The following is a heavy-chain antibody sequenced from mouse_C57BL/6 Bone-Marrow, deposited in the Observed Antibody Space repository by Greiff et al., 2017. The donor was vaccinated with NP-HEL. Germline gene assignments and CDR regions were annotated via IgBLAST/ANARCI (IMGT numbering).Heavy chain of an antibody. CDR2: IDPSDSYT. D-gene: IGHD1-1*01. Sequence: QVQLQQPGADLVMPGASVKLSCKASGYTFTRYWMHWVKQRPGQGLEWIGEIDPSDSYTNYNQKFKGKSTLTVDKSSSTAYMQLSSLTSEDSAVYYRARWGYYYDSSPWGQGTLVTVSA. CDR3: ARWGYYYDSSP. V-gene: IGHV1-69*01. CDR1: GYTFTRYW. J-gene: IGHJ3*01.